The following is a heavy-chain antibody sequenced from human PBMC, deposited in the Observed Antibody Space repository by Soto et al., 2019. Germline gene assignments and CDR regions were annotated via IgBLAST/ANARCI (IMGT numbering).Heavy chain of an antibody. CDR3: ARANVNTTLVIDY. J-gene: IGHJ4*02. CDR1: GFTFSSYG. V-gene: IGHV3-33*01. Sequence: GGSLRLSCAASGFTFSSYGMHWVRQAPGRGLEWVAVIWHDGSNTFYADSVKGRFTISRDYSKNTLYLQMHSLRAEDSAVYYCARANVNTTLVIDYWGQGTLVTVSS. D-gene: IGHD5-18*01. CDR2: IWHDGSNT.